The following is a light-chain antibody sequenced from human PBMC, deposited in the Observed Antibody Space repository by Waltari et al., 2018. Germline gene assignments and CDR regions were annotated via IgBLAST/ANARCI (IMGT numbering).Light chain of an antibody. CDR3: QHYLRLPVT. V-gene: IGKV3-20*01. Sequence: EIVLTQSPGTLSLSLGERATVSCRASQSVSRALAWSQQKPGQAPRLLIYGASTRATGIPDRFSGSGSGTDFSLTISRLEPDDFAVYYCQHYLRLPVTFGQGTTVEI. J-gene: IGKJ1*01. CDR1: QSVSRA. CDR2: GAS.